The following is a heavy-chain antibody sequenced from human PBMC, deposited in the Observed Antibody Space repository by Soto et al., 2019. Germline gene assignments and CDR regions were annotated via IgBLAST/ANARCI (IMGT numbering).Heavy chain of an antibody. CDR3: VHLLTGGRFDS. J-gene: IGHJ4*02. Sequence: QITLKESGPSLVKPTETLTLTCTFSGFSLSSSGVGVAWIRQLPGKPLEWLALIYWDADKYTSPSLKSRLTITKDTSKNQLVLLLTNMDPVDTATYFCVHLLTGGRFDSWGQGTLFTVSS. D-gene: IGHD3-16*01. CDR2: IYWDADK. V-gene: IGHV2-5*02. CDR1: GFSLSSSGVG.